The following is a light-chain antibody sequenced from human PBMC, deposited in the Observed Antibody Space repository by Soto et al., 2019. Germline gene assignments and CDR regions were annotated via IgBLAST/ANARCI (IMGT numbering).Light chain of an antibody. CDR3: SSSTSRSTPYV. J-gene: IGLJ1*01. V-gene: IGLV2-14*01. CDR1: SSDVGAYNY. CDR2: DVS. Sequence: QSVLTQPASVSGSPGQSITTSCTGTSSDVGAYNYVSWYQQHPGKAPKLMIYDVSNRPSGISNRFSGSKSGDTASLTISGLQAEDEADYYCSSSTSRSTPYVFGTGTKVTVL.